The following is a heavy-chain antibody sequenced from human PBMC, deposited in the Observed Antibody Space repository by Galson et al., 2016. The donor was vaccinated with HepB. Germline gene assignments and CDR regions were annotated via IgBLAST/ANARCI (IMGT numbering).Heavy chain of an antibody. J-gene: IGHJ4*02. CDR3: AKGKSYSDSGSYYVDY. V-gene: IGHV3-23*01. CDR2: INYSGSNT. CDR1: GFTFRSYD. D-gene: IGHD3-10*01. Sequence: SLRLSCAASGFTFRSYDMSWVRQAPGKGLEWVSGINYSGSNTYYADSVKGRFTISRDNSMNTLYLQMNSLRVEDSAVYYCAKGKSYSDSGSYYVDYWGQGTLVTVSS.